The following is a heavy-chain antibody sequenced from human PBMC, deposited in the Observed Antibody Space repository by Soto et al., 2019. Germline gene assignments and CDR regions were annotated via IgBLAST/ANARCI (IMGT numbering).Heavy chain of an antibody. D-gene: IGHD6-6*01. CDR3: ASVRQLVGYFYYYMDV. V-gene: IGHV1-18*01. Sequence: QVQLLQSGAEVKKPGASVKVSCKASGYTFTNYGITWVRQAPGQGLERMGWISAYNGDTHYTQRLQGRVTMTTVTSTSTAYMELRGLRSDDTAVYYCASVRQLVGYFYYYMDVWGKGTTVTVSS. CDR1: GYTFTNYG. J-gene: IGHJ6*03. CDR2: ISAYNGDT.